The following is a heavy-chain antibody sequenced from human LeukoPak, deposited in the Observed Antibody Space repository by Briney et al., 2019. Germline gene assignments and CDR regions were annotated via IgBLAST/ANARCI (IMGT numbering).Heavy chain of an antibody. V-gene: IGHV1-8*03. CDR1: GYTFTTFD. D-gene: IGHD6-13*01. J-gene: IGHJ4*02. Sequence: ASVKVSCKASGYTFTTFDINWVRQATGQGLEWMGWVSPNSGITGYAQKFQDRVTITGDTSISTAYMELSSLRSEDTAVYYCARGWGIAAAGQTDYWGQGTLVTVSS. CDR3: ARGWGIAAAGQTDY. CDR2: VSPNSGIT.